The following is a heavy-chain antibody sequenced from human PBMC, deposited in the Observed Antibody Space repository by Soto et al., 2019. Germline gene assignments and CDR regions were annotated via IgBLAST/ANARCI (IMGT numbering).Heavy chain of an antibody. D-gene: IGHD3-10*01. Sequence: PSETLSLTCTVSGDSISRNGHFWTWIRQHPGKGLEWIGYIYYSGSSYYNPSLKSRVIISVDTSKNQFSLNLTAVTAADTAVYYCARGTMLRGPGYYYAMDIWRQGTTVTVSS. V-gene: IGHV4-31*03. CDR3: ARGTMLRGPGYYYAMDI. CDR2: IYYSGSS. J-gene: IGHJ6*02. CDR1: GDSISRNGHF.